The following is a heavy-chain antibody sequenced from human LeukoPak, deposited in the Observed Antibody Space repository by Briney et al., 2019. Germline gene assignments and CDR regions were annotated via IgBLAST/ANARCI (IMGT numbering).Heavy chain of an antibody. CDR1: GGSFSGYY. Sequence: SETLSLTCAVYGGSFSGYYWSWIRQPAGKGLEWIGRIYSSGSTNYNPSLKSRVTMSVDTSKNQFSLKLNSVTAADTAVYYCARYSYAEYYFDYWGQGTLVTVSS. CDR2: IYSSGST. J-gene: IGHJ4*02. CDR3: ARYSYAEYYFDY. V-gene: IGHV4-59*10. D-gene: IGHD2-2*01.